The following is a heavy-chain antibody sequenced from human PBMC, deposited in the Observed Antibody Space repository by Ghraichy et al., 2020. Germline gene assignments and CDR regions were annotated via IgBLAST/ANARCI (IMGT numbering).Heavy chain of an antibody. V-gene: IGHV3-23*01. CDR3: AKGSEGRGSYSSTCFNY. D-gene: IGHD6-13*01. CDR2: ISGSGGST. Sequence: GGSLRLSCAASGFTFSSYTMSWVRQAPGKGLEWVSAISGSGGSTYYADSVKGRFTISRDNSQNTLYLQMNSLRAEDTAVYYCAKGSEGRGSYSSTCFNYWGQGTLVTVSS. J-gene: IGHJ4*02. CDR1: GFTFSSYT.